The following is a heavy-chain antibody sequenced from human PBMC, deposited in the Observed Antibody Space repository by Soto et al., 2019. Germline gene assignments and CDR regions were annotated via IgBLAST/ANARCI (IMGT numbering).Heavy chain of an antibody. D-gene: IGHD5-12*01. CDR3: ARGIGDGYYLDY. Sequence: QVQLVESGGGVVQPGTSLRLSCAVSGFTFRSYATHWVRQAPGGGLEWVALISYDGNNNYYADSVKGRFTISRDTFKNTLFLQMNSLRREGTAMYYCARGIGDGYYLDYWGQGTLVTVSS. CDR1: GFTFRSYA. V-gene: IGHV3-30-3*01. J-gene: IGHJ4*02. CDR2: ISYDGNNN.